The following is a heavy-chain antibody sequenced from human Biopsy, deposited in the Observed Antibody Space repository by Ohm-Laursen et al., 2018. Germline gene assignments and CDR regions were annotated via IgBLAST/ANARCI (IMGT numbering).Heavy chain of an antibody. V-gene: IGHV3-11*01. CDR3: ARDTRWSPYSMDV. D-gene: IGHD4-23*01. CDR1: GFSFSDYH. Sequence: SLRLFCAAPGFSFSDYHMRWIRQAPGRGLEWVSYISGGGTIYYGDSMKGRVTISRDNAKNSLYLQMHSLRAEDTAVYYCARDTRWSPYSMDVWGQGTTVTVS. CDR2: ISGGGTI. J-gene: IGHJ6*02.